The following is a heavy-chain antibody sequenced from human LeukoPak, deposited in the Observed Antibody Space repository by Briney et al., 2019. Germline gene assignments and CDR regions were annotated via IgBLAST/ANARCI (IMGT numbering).Heavy chain of an antibody. CDR2: ISGSGGST. D-gene: IGHD6-13*01. CDR3: AKENKYRAAAGHVDY. CDR1: GFTFSSYG. J-gene: IGHJ4*02. V-gene: IGHV3-23*01. Sequence: PGGTLRLSCAASGFTFSSYGMSWVRQAPGKGLEWVSAISGSGGSTYYADSVKGRFTISRDNSKNTLYLQMNSLRAEDTVIYYCAKENKYRAAAGHVDYWGQGTLVTVSS.